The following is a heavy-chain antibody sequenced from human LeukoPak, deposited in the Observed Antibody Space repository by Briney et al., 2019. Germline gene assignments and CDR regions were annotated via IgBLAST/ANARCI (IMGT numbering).Heavy chain of an antibody. Sequence: GESLRLSCAASGFTFSSYSMNWVRQAPGKGLEWVSSISSSSSYIYYADSVKGRFTISRDNAKNSLYLQMNSLGAEDTAVYYCARAKGRSSPVNPWGQGTLVTVSS. V-gene: IGHV3-21*01. J-gene: IGHJ5*02. CDR1: GFTFSSYS. CDR2: ISSSSSYI. D-gene: IGHD6-13*01. CDR3: ARAKGRSSPVNP.